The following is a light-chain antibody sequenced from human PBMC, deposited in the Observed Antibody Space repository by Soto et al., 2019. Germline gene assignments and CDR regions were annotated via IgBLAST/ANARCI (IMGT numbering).Light chain of an antibody. CDR1: SSDVGAYNF. Sequence: QSALTQPASVSGSPGQSITISCTGTSSDVGAYNFVSWHQQHPGKAPKLMIYNVYYRPSGISYRFSGSKSGNTASLTISGLQGEDEADYYCSAYTVSRTYVFGTGTKLTVL. CDR2: NVY. J-gene: IGLJ1*01. CDR3: SAYTVSRTYV. V-gene: IGLV2-14*03.